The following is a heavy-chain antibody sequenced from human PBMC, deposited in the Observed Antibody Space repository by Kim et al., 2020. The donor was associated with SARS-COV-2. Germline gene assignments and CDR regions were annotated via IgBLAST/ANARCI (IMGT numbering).Heavy chain of an antibody. CDR3: AADLIRGLPDYFDY. J-gene: IGHJ4*02. V-gene: IGHV3-30*04. Sequence: GGSLRLSCAASGFTFSSYPFHWVRQAPGKGLEWVAVISWDGRVKYYTDSVKGLFTLSRDSSKNMLYLQMNILRADDTAVYYCAADLIRGLPDYFDYWGRGTLVSVSS. CDR1: GFTFSSYP. CDR2: ISWDGRVK. D-gene: IGHD3-10*01.